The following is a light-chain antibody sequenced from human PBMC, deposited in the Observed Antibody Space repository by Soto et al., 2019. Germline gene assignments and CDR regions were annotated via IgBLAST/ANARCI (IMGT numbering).Light chain of an antibody. CDR1: QSVDSTS. CDR2: GAS. J-gene: IGKJ4*01. V-gene: IGKV3-20*01. CDR3: QQYNNWPLT. Sequence: EIVLTQSPGTLSLSPGERATISCRASQSVDSTSLAWYQHKPGQAPRLLIYGASSRASGIPDRFCGSGSETDFTLTIYRLEPEDFAVYYCQQYNNWPLTFGGGTKV.